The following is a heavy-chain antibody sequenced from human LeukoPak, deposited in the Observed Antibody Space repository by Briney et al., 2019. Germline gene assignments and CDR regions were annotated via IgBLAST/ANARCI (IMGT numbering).Heavy chain of an antibody. CDR1: GGSICSSSYY. J-gene: IGHJ4*02. CDR3: ARHRAGYYGSGVDY. CDR2: IYYSGST. D-gene: IGHD3-10*01. Sequence: PSETLSLTCTVSGGSICSSSYYWGWIRQPPGKGLEWIGSIYYSGSTYYNPSLKSRVTISVDTSKNQFSLKLSSVTAADTAVYHCARHRAGYYGSGVDYWGQGTLVTVSS. V-gene: IGHV4-39*01.